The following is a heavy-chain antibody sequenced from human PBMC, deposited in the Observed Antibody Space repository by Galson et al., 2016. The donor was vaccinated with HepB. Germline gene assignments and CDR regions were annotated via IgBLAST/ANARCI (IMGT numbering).Heavy chain of an antibody. V-gene: IGHV1-8*01. J-gene: IGHJ4*02. Sequence: SVKVSCKASGYTFTSYDINWVRQATGQGLEWVGWMNSNSGNTVYAQKFQGRLTMTRNTSISTAYMELSSLTSEDTAIYFCARGRVTFGYWGQGSLVTVSS. CDR1: GYTFTSYD. D-gene: IGHD2-21*02. CDR2: MNSNSGNT. CDR3: ARGRVTFGY.